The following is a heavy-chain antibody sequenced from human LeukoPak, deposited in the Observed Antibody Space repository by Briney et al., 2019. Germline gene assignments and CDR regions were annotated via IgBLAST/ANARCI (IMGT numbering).Heavy chain of an antibody. D-gene: IGHD2-21*02. Sequence: GGSRLLSCAASGFTFSSYWMSGVRPAPGKGLEWVANIKQDGSEKYYVDSVKGRFTISRDNAKNSLYLQMNSLRAEDTAVYYCARRTYCGGDCYYEDYWGQGTLVTVSS. V-gene: IGHV3-7*03. CDR2: IKQDGSEK. CDR3: ARRTYCGGDCYYEDY. CDR1: GFTFSSYW. J-gene: IGHJ4*02.